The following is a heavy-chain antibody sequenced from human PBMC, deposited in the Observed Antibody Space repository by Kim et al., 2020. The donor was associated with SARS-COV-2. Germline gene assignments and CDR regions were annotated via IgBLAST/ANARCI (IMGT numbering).Heavy chain of an antibody. D-gene: IGHD3-10*01. Sequence: SETLSLTCAVYGGSFSGYYWSWIRQPPGKGLEWIGEINHSGSTNYNPSLKSRVTISVDTSKNQFSLKLSSVTAADTAVYYCARVVPNYGSGSGPYSDYWGQGTLVTVSS. CDR3: ARVVPNYGSGSGPYSDY. CDR1: GGSFSGYY. V-gene: IGHV4-34*01. CDR2: INHSGST. J-gene: IGHJ4*02.